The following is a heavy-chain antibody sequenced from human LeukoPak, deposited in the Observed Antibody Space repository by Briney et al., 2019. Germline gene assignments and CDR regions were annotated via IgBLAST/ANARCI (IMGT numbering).Heavy chain of an antibody. Sequence: SETLSLTCTVSGGSISSYYWSWIRQPPGKGLEWIGYIHYSGSTNYNPSLKSRVTISVDTSKNQFSLKLSSVTAADTAVYYCARGGNYYDSSPLDYWGQGTLVTVSS. CDR3: ARGGNYYDSSPLDY. V-gene: IGHV4-59*01. CDR2: IHYSGST. J-gene: IGHJ4*02. CDR1: GGSISSYY. D-gene: IGHD3-22*01.